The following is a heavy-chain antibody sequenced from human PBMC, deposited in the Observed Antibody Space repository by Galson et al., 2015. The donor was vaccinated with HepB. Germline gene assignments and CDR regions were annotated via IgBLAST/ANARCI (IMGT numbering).Heavy chain of an antibody. CDR2: IIPIFGTA. CDR1: GGTFSSYA. D-gene: IGHD1-1*01. V-gene: IGHV1-69*13. Sequence: SVKVSCKASGGTFSSYAISWVRQAPGQGLEWMGGIIPIFGTANYAQKFQGRVTITADASTSTAYMELSSLRSEDTAVYYCARVVLSGDKYNWNAEYYFDYWGQVTLVTVSS. CDR3: ARVVLSGDKYNWNAEYYFDY. J-gene: IGHJ4*02.